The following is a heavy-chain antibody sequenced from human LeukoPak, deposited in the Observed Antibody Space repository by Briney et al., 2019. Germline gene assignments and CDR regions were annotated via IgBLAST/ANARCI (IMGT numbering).Heavy chain of an antibody. J-gene: IGHJ4*02. Sequence: GGSLRLSCAASGFTFDDYAMHWVRQAPGKGLEWVSGISWNSGSIGYADSVKGRFTISRDNAKNSLYLQMNNLRAEDTALYYCARSDYWGQGTLVTVSS. CDR2: ISWNSGSI. V-gene: IGHV3-9*01. CDR1: GFTFDDYA. CDR3: ARSDY.